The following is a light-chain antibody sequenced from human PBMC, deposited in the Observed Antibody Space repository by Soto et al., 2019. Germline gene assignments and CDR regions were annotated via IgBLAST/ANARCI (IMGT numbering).Light chain of an antibody. J-gene: IGKJ1*01. CDR1: QSLLNSDDGNTY. CDR2: TLS. Sequence: DIVMTQTPLSLPVTPGEPASISCRSSQSLLNSDDGNTYLDWYLQKPGQSPQLLIYTLSYRASVVTGRFSGSGSGSDFTLKISRVEAEDVGVYYCMQRIEFPWTFGQGTKVEIK. V-gene: IGKV2-40*01. CDR3: MQRIEFPWT.